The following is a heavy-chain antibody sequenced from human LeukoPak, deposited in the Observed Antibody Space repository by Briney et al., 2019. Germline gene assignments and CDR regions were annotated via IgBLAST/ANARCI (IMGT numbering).Heavy chain of an antibody. CDR3: ARGAYCGGDCYSSFDY. J-gene: IGHJ4*02. V-gene: IGHV3-48*01. CDR1: GFTFSSYS. CDR2: ISSSSSTI. Sequence: GGSLRPSCAASGFTFSSYSMNWVRQAPGKGLEWVSYISSSSSTIYYADSVKGRFTISRDSAKNSLYLQMNSLRAEDTAVYYCARGAYCGGDCYSSFDYWGQGTLVTVSS. D-gene: IGHD2-21*02.